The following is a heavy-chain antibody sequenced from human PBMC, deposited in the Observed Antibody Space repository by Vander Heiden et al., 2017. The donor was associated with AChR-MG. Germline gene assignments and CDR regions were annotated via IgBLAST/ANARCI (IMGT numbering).Heavy chain of an antibody. CDR1: GFTFSSYG. CDR3: AREELIERREGYGMDV. J-gene: IGHJ6*02. Sequence: QVQLVESGGGVVQPGRSLRLSCAASGFTFSSYGMHWVRQAPGKGLEWVAVIWYDGSNKYYADSVKGRFTISRDNSKNTRYLQMNSLRAEDTAVYYCAREELIERREGYGMDVWGQGTTVTVSS. V-gene: IGHV3-33*01. D-gene: IGHD1-1*01. CDR2: IWYDGSNK.